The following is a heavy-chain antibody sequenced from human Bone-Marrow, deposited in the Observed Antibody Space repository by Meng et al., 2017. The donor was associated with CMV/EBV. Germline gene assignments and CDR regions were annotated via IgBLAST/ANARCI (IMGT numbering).Heavy chain of an antibody. CDR2: ISAYNGNT. CDR3: ASRVGATTNWFDP. D-gene: IGHD1-26*01. V-gene: IGHV1-18*01. CDR1: GYTFSSYG. Sequence: ASVKVSCKASGYTFSSYGISWVRQAPGQGLEWMGWISAYNGNTNFAQKFQGRVTITTDESTSTAYMELSSLRSEDTAVYYCASRVGATTNWFDPWGQGTLVTVSS. J-gene: IGHJ5*02.